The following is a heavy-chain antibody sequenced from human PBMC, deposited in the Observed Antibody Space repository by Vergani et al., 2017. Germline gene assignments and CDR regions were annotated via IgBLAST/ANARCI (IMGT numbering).Heavy chain of an antibody. CDR3: ARDFLTRVTTLDYYYMGV. Sequence: HVQMVESGGGVVQPGRSLRLSCAVSGFRFSDYGMHWVRQAPGRGLEWVALISYDGDTTYYEDSVKGRFTISRDNSKNTLFLQMHSLRVEDTAVYYCARDFLTRVTTLDYYYMGVWGKGTTVTVSS. J-gene: IGHJ6*03. V-gene: IGHV3-30*03. CDR1: GFRFSDYG. D-gene: IGHD1-1*01. CDR2: ISYDGDTT.